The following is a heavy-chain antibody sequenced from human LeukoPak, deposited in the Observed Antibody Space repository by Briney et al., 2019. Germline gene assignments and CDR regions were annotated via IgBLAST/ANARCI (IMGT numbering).Heavy chain of an antibody. CDR1: GFSFSDYI. D-gene: IGHD6-19*01. V-gene: IGHV3-64*01. CDR2: IRSDGSST. CDR3: TRRYGDHSGWAGYHDS. Sequence: GGSLGLSCVASGFSFSDYIMHWVRQAPGKGLEYVSAIRSDGSSTVYPNSVKGRFTIFRDNSKSTLYLQLGSLRAEDTAVYYCTRRYGDHSGWAGYHDSWGQGTLVAVSS. J-gene: IGHJ4*02.